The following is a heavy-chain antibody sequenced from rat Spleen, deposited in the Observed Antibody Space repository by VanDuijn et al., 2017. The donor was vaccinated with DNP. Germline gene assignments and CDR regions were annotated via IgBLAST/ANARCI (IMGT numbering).Heavy chain of an antibody. J-gene: IGHJ2*01. CDR1: GFTFSNFD. D-gene: IGHD5-1*01. CDR3: TRQGGLGDFDY. Sequence: EVQLVDSGGGLVQPGRSLKLSCEVSGFTFSNFDMAWVRQAPMKGLEWVATISYDGSSTYYRDSVKGRFTISRDNAKNTLYLQMDTLRSEETATYYCTRQGGLGDFDYWDQGVMVTVSS. V-gene: IGHV5-7*01. CDR2: ISYDGSST.